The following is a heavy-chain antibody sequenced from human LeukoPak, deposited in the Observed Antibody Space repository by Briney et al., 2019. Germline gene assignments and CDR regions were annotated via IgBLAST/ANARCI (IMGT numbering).Heavy chain of an antibody. Sequence: PSETLSLTCTVPGGSINSYYWSWIRQPPGKGLEWIGYIYYTATTNYNPSLKSRVTISLDTSKNQFSLKLNSVTAADTAVYYCARTLDSGWTDYWGQGTLVTVSS. CDR1: GGSINSYY. J-gene: IGHJ4*02. CDR2: IYYTATT. V-gene: IGHV4-59*08. CDR3: ARTLDSGWTDY. D-gene: IGHD6-19*01.